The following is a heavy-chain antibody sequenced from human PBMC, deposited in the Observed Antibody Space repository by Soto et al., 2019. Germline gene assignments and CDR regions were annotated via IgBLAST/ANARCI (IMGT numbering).Heavy chain of an antibody. CDR1: GFTFSSYA. V-gene: IGHV3-30-3*01. CDR2: ISYDGSNK. Sequence: QVQLVESGGGVVQPGRSLRLSCAASGFTFSSYAMHWVRQAPGKGLEWVAVISYDGSNKYYADSVKGRFTISRDNSKNTLYLQMNSLRADDTAVYYCARDQNYYDSSGYYLPDDYWGQGTLVTVSS. D-gene: IGHD3-22*01. J-gene: IGHJ4*02. CDR3: ARDQNYYDSSGYYLPDDY.